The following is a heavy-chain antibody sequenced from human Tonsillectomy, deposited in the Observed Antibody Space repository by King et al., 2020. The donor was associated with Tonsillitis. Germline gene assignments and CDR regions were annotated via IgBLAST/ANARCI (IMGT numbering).Heavy chain of an antibody. CDR2: ISSSSSYI. J-gene: IGHJ6*03. D-gene: IGHD3-22*01. CDR3: ARDQMYYDSSGYYYVDYYYYYYMDV. Sequence: VQLVESGGGLVKPGGSLRLSCAASGFTFSSYSMNWVRQSPGKGLEWVSSISSSSSYIYYADSVKGRFSIPRENAKNSRYLQMNSLRAEDTAVYYCARDQMYYDSSGYYYVDYYYYYYMDVWGKGTTVTVAS. CDR1: GFTFSSYS. V-gene: IGHV3-21*01.